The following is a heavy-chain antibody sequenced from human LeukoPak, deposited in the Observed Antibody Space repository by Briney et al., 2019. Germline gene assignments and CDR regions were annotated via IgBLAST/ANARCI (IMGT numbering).Heavy chain of an antibody. J-gene: IGHJ4*02. CDR3: ARGPTTVNRAFDY. CDR1: GYSISIYY. D-gene: IGHD4-11*01. CDR2: IYTSGST. Sequence: SETLSLTGTVSGYSISIYYWSWIRQPAGKGLEWIGRIYTSGSTNYNPSLKSRVNMSVDTSKNQFSLKLSSVTAADTAVYYCARGPTTVNRAFDYWGQGTLVTVSS. V-gene: IGHV4-4*07.